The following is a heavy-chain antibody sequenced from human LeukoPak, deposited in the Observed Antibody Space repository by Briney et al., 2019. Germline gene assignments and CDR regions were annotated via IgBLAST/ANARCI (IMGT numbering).Heavy chain of an antibody. J-gene: IGHJ4*02. CDR3: ARGAYYDFFVDY. CDR1: GYSFTNYA. D-gene: IGHD3-3*01. V-gene: IGHV1-18*01. Sequence: ASVKVSCKASGYSFTNYAINWVRQAPGQGLEWMGWISGYTGNTNYAQKFQGRVTMTANTSTNTASMELRSLRSDDTAVYYCARGAYYDFFVDYWGQGTLVTVSS. CDR2: ISGYTGNT.